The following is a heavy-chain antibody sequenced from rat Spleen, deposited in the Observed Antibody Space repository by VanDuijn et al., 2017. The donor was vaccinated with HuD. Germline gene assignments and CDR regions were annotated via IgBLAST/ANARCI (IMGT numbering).Heavy chain of an antibody. V-gene: IGHV5-22*01. CDR2: IKYEDFTP. CDR1: GFTFSDYY. CDR3: VRLYNSNGYWYFDF. D-gene: IGHD4-1*01. Sequence: EVQLVESDGDLVQPGRSLKFSCVASGFTFSDYYMAWVRQAPMKGLEWVASIKYEDFTPYYGDSVMGRFTISRDDGKSALYLQMNSLRSEDTATYYCVRLYNSNGYWYFDFWGPGTKVTVSS. J-gene: IGHJ1*01.